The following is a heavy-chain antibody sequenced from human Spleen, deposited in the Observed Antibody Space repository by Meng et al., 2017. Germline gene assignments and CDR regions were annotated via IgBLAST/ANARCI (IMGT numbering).Heavy chain of an antibody. CDR2: VNPDGNDV. J-gene: IGHJ4*02. D-gene: IGHD4-11*01. CDR3: ARDFPPTTQPGDY. CDR1: GFTFTNHW. V-gene: IGHV3-74*01. Sequence: GESLKISCAASGFTFTNHWMHWVRQVPGKGLVWVSRVNPDGNDVNYVDSVKGRFTISRDNAKDTVFLQMNNLSGDDTAVYYCARDFPPTTQPGDYWGQGTLVTVSS.